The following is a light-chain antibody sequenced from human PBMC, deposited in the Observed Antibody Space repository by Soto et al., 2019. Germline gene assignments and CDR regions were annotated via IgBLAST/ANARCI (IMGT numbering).Light chain of an antibody. CDR3: HQYARDPFT. J-gene: IGKJ2*01. CDR1: QSVLYTPNNNNY. CDR2: WAS. Sequence: DIVMTQSPDSLAVSLGERATINCKSSQSVLYTPNNNNYLAWFQQKPGQPPKLLIYWASTRESGAPDRFSGSGSGTDFTLTISSVEAEDVAVYYCHQYARDPFTFVQGTKLEIK. V-gene: IGKV4-1*01.